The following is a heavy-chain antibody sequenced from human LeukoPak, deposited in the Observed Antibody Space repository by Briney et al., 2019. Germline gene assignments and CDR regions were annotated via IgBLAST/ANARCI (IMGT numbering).Heavy chain of an antibody. CDR1: GFTFSSYG. D-gene: IGHD1-26*01. Sequence: GGSLRLSCAASGFTFSSYGMHWVRQAPGKGLEWVAVISYDGSNKYYADSVKGRFTISRDISKNTLNLQMNSLRPEDTALYHCAKDITESGSYDFDYWGQGILVTVSS. J-gene: IGHJ4*02. CDR2: ISYDGSNK. V-gene: IGHV3-30*18. CDR3: AKDITESGSYDFDY.